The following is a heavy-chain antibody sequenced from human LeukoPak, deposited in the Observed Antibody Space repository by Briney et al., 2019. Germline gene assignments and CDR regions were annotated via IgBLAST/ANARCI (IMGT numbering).Heavy chain of an antibody. V-gene: IGHV1-2*02. D-gene: IGHD4-17*01. Sequence: GASVKVSCKASGYTFTGYYMHWVRQAPGXXXXXMGWINPNXGGTNYAQKFQGRVTMTRDTSISTAYMELSRLRSDDTAVYYCAREITPRLAILTLTVNGWFDPWGQGTLVTVSS. CDR2: INPNXGGT. CDR3: AREITPRLAILTLTVNGWFDP. CDR1: GYTFTGYY. J-gene: IGHJ5*02.